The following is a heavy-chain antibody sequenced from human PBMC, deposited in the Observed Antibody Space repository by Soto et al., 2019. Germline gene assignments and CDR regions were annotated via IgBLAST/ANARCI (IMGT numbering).Heavy chain of an antibody. CDR1: GGSISSYY. V-gene: IGHV4-59*08. Sequence: SETLSLTCTVSGGSISSYYWSWIRQPPGKGLEWIGYIYYSGSTNYNPSLKSRVTISVDTSKNQFSLKLSSVTAADTAVYYCARVERRAAYNWLDPWGQGTLVTVSS. CDR2: IYYSGST. J-gene: IGHJ5*02. D-gene: IGHD1-1*01. CDR3: ARVERRAAYNWLDP.